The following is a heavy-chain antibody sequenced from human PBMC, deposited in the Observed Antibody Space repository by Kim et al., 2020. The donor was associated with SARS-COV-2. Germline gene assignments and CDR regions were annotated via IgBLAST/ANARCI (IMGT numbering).Heavy chain of an antibody. Sequence: GGSLRLSCAASGFAFSTYWMNWVRQVPGKGLVLLSRINPDGTDTTYADSVKGRFTISRDNAKNMLYLHLNSLRAEDTALYYCARPLSGTNCYDYWGQGTL. CDR2: INPDGTDT. CDR1: GFAFSTYW. CDR3: ARPLSGTNCYDY. V-gene: IGHV3-74*01. D-gene: IGHD2-8*01. J-gene: IGHJ4*02.